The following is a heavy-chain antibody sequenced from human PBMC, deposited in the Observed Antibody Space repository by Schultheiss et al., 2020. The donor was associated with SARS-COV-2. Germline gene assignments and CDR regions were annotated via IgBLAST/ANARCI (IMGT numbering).Heavy chain of an antibody. CDR1: GGSISSYY. V-gene: IGHV4-59*12. CDR3: AREIMQQLVLGWFDP. CDR2: IYYSGST. Sequence: SETLSLTCTVSGGSISSYYWSWIRQPAGKGLEWIGYIYYSGSTNYNPSLKSRVTISVDTSKNQFSLQLNSVTPEDTAVYYCAREIMQQLVLGWFDPWGQGTLVTVSS. J-gene: IGHJ5*02. D-gene: IGHD6-13*01.